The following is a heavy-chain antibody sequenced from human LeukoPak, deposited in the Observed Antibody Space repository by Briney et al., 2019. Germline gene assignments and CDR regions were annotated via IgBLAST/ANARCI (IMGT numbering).Heavy chain of an antibody. CDR1: GGSISSYY. CDR2: IYTSGST. D-gene: IGHD6-13*01. CDR3: ARAVAAAGLDYYYYGMDV. Sequence: SETLSLTCTVSGGSISSYYWSWIRQPAGKGLEWIGRIYTSGSTNYNPSLKSRVTMSVDTSKNQFSLKMSSVTAADTAVYYCARAVAAAGLDYYYYGMDVWGQGTTVTVSS. V-gene: IGHV4-4*07. J-gene: IGHJ6*02.